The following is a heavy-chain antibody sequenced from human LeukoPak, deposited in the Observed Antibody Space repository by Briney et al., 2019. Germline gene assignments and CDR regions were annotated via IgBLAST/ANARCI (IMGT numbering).Heavy chain of an antibody. J-gene: IGHJ4*02. CDR3: ARGVVGATTPVDY. CDR2: ISSSSSYI. CDR1: GFTFSSYS. V-gene: IGHV3-21*01. Sequence: PGGSLRLSCAASGFTFSSYSMNWVRQAPGKGLEWVSSISSSSSYIYYADSVKGRFTISRDNAKNSLYLQMNSLRAEDTAVYYCARGVVGATTPVDYWGQGTLVTVSS. D-gene: IGHD1-26*01.